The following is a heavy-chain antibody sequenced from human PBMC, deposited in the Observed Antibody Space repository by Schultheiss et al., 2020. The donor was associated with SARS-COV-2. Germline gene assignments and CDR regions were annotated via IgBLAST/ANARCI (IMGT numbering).Heavy chain of an antibody. CDR2: IYNSVNT. D-gene: IGHD1-7*01. Sequence: SETLSLTCAVSGASVSSDTYYWNWIRQPPGKRLEWIGYIYNSVNTNYNPSLKSRVTMSVDTSKNQFSPKLTSVSAADTAVYYCARGIWNSEDWLDPWGQGTLVTVSS. V-gene: IGHV4-61*01. J-gene: IGHJ5*02. CDR3: ARGIWNSEDWLDP. CDR1: GASVSSDTYY.